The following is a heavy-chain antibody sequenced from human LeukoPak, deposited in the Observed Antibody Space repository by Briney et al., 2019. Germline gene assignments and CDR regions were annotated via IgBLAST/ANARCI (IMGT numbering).Heavy chain of an antibody. Sequence: SETLSLTCTVSGASINSYYWAWIRQPPGKGLEWLAYIHSSGYTNYSPSLKSRVTLSVDTSKNQFSLKVNSVTAADTAVYYCAQRQGPNSGSYDYFDPWGQGTLVTVSS. CDR2: IHSSGYT. J-gene: IGHJ5*02. V-gene: IGHV4-4*09. CDR1: GASINSYY. CDR3: AQRQGPNSGSYDYFDP. D-gene: IGHD1-26*01.